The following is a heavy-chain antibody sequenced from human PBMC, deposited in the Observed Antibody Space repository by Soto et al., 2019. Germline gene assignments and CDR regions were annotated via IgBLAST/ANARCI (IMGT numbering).Heavy chain of an antibody. CDR3: ARETGLRSSGWSYYFDF. D-gene: IGHD6-19*01. CDR2: ISGSGGTI. J-gene: IGHJ4*02. V-gene: IGHV3-48*02. Sequence: EVQLVESGGGMVQPGGSLRVSCAASGFTLSSYSMHWVRQAPGKGLEWVSYISGSGGTIYYADSVKGRFTISRDNAKNSLSVQMNSLRDEDTAVYFCARETGLRSSGWSYYFDFWDQGTRVTVSS. CDR1: GFTLSSYS.